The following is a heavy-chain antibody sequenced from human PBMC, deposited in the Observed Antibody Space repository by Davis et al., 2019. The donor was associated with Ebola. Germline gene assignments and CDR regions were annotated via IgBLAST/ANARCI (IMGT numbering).Heavy chain of an antibody. Sequence: GESLKISCAASGFTFSSYGMHWVRQAPGKGLEWVAVIWYDGSNKYYADSVKGRFTISRDNSKNTLYLQMNSLRAEDTAMYYCARRGSGGSFDHWGQGTLVTVSS. D-gene: IGHD2-15*01. J-gene: IGHJ5*02. V-gene: IGHV3-33*01. CDR1: GFTFSSYG. CDR3: ARRGSGGSFDH. CDR2: IWYDGSNK.